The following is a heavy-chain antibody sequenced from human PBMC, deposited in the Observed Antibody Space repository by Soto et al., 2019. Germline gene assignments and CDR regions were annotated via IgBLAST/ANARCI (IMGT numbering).Heavy chain of an antibody. CDR2: IWYDGSNK. D-gene: IGHD5-12*01. CDR1: GFTFSSYG. J-gene: IGHJ5*02. V-gene: IGHV3-33*01. Sequence: QVQLVESGGGVVQPGRSLRLSCAASGFTFSSYGMHWVRQAPGKGLEWVAVIWYDGSNKYYADSVKGRFTISRDNSKNTLYLQMNSLRAEDTAVYYCARDGGCRDGYTGGCNWFDPWGQGTLVTVSS. CDR3: ARDGGCRDGYTGGCNWFDP.